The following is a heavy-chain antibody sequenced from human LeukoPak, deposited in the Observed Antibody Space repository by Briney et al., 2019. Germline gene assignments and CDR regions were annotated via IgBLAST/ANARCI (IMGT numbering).Heavy chain of an antibody. CDR2: ISYDGSNK. V-gene: IGHV3-30-3*01. CDR3: AKVPGSYRQDY. D-gene: IGHD1-26*01. Sequence: GGSLRLSCAASGFTFSSYAMHWVRQAPGKGLEWVAVISYDGSNKYYADSVKGRFTISRDNSKNTLYLQMNSLRAEDTAVYYCAKVPGSYRQDYWGQGTLVTVSS. J-gene: IGHJ4*02. CDR1: GFTFSSYA.